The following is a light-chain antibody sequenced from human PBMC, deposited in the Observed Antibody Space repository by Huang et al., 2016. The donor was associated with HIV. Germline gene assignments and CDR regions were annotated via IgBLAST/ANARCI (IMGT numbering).Light chain of an antibody. CDR3: QQRSNWPPT. V-gene: IGKV3-11*01. J-gene: IGKJ4*01. CDR2: DAS. CDR1: QSVSSY. Sequence: EIVLTQSPATRSLSPGERATLSGRASQSVSSYLAWYQQKPGQAPRLLIYDASNRATGIPARFSGSGSGTDFTLTISSLEPEDFAVYYCQQRSNWPPTFGGGTKVEIK.